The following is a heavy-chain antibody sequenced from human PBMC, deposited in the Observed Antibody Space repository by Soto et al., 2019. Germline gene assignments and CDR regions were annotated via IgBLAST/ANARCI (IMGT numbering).Heavy chain of an antibody. V-gene: IGHV3-23*01. Sequence: PGGSLRLSCAASGFTFSIHALSWVRQGPGKGLEWVSGISGSGDSKHYSDALKGRFTISRDNSKNTLFLQMNSLRAEDTAVYYCARIPYDHVWGTDRYSPNVDYCGQGTQVTVSS. D-gene: IGHD3-16*02. CDR3: ARIPYDHVWGTDRYSPNVDY. CDR2: ISGSGDSK. CDR1: GFTFSIHA. J-gene: IGHJ4*02.